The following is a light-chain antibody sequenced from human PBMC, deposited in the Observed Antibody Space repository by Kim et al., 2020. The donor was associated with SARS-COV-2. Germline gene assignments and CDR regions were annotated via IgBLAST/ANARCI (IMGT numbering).Light chain of an antibody. J-gene: IGLJ1*01. Sequence: PGQTASITCSGDKLGDKYACWYQQKPGQSPVLIIYQDSKRPSGIPERFSGSNSGNTATLTISGTQAMDEADYYCQAWDSSTASYVFGTGTKVTVL. CDR1: KLGDKY. CDR2: QDS. CDR3: QAWDSSTASYV. V-gene: IGLV3-1*01.